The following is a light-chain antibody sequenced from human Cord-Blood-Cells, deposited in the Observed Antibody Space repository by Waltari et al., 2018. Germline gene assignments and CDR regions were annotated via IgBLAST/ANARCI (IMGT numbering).Light chain of an antibody. CDR2: DAS. CDR1: QSISSW. Sequence: DIPMTQSPSTLSASVGDRVTITCRASQSISSWLAWYQQKPGKVPKLLIYDASSLESGVPSRCSGSGSGTEFTLTISSLQPDDFATYYCQQYNSYSRTFGQGTKVEIK. V-gene: IGKV1-5*01. J-gene: IGKJ1*01. CDR3: QQYNSYSRT.